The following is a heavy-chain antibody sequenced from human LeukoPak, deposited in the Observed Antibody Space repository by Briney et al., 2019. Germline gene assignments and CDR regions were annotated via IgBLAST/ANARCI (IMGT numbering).Heavy chain of an antibody. D-gene: IGHD3-22*01. CDR3: AKAGVRYFDSSGLYAFDF. CDR2: IYYSGST. CDR1: GGSISSTSYY. V-gene: IGHV4-39*01. Sequence: PSETLSLTCAVSGGSISSTSYYWAWIRPPPGKGLEWIGTIYYSGSTYHNQSLKSRVTLSVDTSRNQFSLRLSSVDAADTAVYYCAKAGVRYFDSSGLYAFDFWGQGTTVTVSS. J-gene: IGHJ3*01.